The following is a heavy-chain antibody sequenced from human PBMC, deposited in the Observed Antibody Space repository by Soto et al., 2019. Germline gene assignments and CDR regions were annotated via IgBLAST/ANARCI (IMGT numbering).Heavy chain of an antibody. CDR2: INPNSGDT. V-gene: IGHV1-2*02. CDR3: AKGGAIVAAGTRVYLYNAMDV. J-gene: IGHJ6*02. D-gene: IGHD1-26*01. CDR1: GYTFTGYY. Sequence: QVQLVQSGTEVKRPGDLVKVSCKASGYTFTGYYVHWVRQAPGQGLEWMGWINPNSGDTYLAQRFQGRVTVNRDTSIGTAYMELRGLTSDDTAEYYCAKGGAIVAAGTRVYLYNAMDVWGQGTTVTVSS.